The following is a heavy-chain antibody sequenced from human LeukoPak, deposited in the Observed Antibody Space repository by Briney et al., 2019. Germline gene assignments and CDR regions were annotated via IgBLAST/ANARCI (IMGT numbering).Heavy chain of an antibody. CDR1: GYTFTGYY. CDR2: INPNSGGT. Sequence: ASVKVSCKASGYTFTGYYMHWVRQAPGQGLEWMGWINPNSGGTNYAQKFQGRVTMTRDTSISTAYMELSRLRSDDTAVYYCARDEGPILRSLEWSLDYWGQGTLVTVSS. D-gene: IGHD3-3*01. V-gene: IGHV1-2*02. CDR3: ARDEGPILRSLEWSLDY. J-gene: IGHJ4*02.